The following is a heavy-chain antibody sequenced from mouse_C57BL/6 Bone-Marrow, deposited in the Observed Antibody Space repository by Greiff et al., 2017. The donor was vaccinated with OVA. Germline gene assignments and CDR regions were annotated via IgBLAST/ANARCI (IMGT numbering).Heavy chain of an antibody. Sequence: EVQLQQSGPELVKPGASVKISCKASGYTFTDYYMNWVKQSHGKSLEWIGDINPINGGTSYNQKFKGKATLTVDKSSSTAYMELRSLTSEDSAVYYCARWDGYHWFAYWGQGTLVTVSA. CDR3: ARWDGYHWFAY. J-gene: IGHJ3*01. D-gene: IGHD2-3*01. V-gene: IGHV1-26*01. CDR1: GYTFTDYY. CDR2: INPINGGT.